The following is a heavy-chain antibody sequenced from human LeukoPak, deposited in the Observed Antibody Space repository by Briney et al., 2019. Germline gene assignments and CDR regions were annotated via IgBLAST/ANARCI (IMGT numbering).Heavy chain of an antibody. V-gene: IGHV4-30-4*08. J-gene: IGHJ6*03. Sequence: PSETLSLTCTVSGGSISSGDYYWSWIRQPPGKGLEWIGYIYYSGSTYYNPSLKSRVTISVDTSKNQFSLKLSSVTAADTAVYYCARRRLGVLLWFGESSMDVWGKGTTVTVSS. CDR1: GGSISSGDYY. CDR2: IYYSGST. D-gene: IGHD3-10*01. CDR3: ARRRLGVLLWFGESSMDV.